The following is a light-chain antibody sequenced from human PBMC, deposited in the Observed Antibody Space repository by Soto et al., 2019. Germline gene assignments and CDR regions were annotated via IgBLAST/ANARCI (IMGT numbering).Light chain of an antibody. CDR1: TSDVGGYNY. V-gene: IGLV2-14*01. CDR3: SSYSRTSTLVL. Sequence: SALTQTASVSGSPGQSITISCTGTTSDVGGYNYVSWYQQHPGEAPKLIIYEVINRPSGISNRFSGSKSGNTAFLTISGLQAEDEADYYCSSYSRTSTLVLFGGGTKLTVL. J-gene: IGLJ2*01. CDR2: EVI.